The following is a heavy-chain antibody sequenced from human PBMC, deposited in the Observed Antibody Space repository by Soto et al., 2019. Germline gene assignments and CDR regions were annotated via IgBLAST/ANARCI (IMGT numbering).Heavy chain of an antibody. V-gene: IGHV5-51*01. J-gene: IGHJ6*02. D-gene: IGHD6-6*01. CDR2: IFPGDSDT. CDR3: ARQGRPYSGSGYYYGTDV. Sequence: PVDSLKISCNASGFSLNTYWIGWVRQKPGKGLEWMGSIFPGDSDTRYSPSFQGQVIISADRSISTAYLQWRSLKASDTAIYYCARQGRPYSGSGYYYGTDVWGQGTTVTVSS. CDR1: GFSLNTYW.